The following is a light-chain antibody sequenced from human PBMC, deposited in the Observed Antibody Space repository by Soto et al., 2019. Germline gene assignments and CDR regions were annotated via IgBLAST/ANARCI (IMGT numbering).Light chain of an antibody. J-gene: IGKJ4*01. CDR1: QSISSW. CDR3: QQYNSYLLT. CDR2: KAS. V-gene: IGKV1-5*03. Sequence: DIQMTQSPSTLSASVGDRVTITCRASQSISSWLAWYQQKPGKAPKLLIYKASSLESGVPSRFSGSGSGTEFTLTISSLQPDDFATYYRQQYNSYLLTFGGGTKVDIK.